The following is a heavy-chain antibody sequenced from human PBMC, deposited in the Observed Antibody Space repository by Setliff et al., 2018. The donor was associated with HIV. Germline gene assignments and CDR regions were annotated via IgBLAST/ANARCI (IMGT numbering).Heavy chain of an antibody. CDR2: IYNSGGST. Sequence: PGGSLRLSCAASGFTFKNYAMNWVRQAPGKGLEWVSDIYNSGGSTYYADSVKGRFTISRDNSKNTLYLQMNSLRAEDTAVYYCAKDDSTDWRTFDIWGQGTMVTVSS. D-gene: IGHD3-9*01. V-gene: IGHV3-23*01. CDR1: GFTFKNYA. J-gene: IGHJ3*02. CDR3: AKDDSTDWRTFDI.